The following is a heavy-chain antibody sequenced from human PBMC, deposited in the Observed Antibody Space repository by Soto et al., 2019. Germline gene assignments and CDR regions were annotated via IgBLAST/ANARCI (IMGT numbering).Heavy chain of an antibody. CDR2: IYYSGST. D-gene: IGHD4-17*01. Sequence: QVQLQESGPGLVKPSQTLSLTCTVSGGSISSGGYYWSWIRQHPGKGLAWLGYIYYSGSTYYNPSLKSRVTISVDTSKNQFSLKMSSVTAADTAVYYCARVDYGDYRYFDYWGQGTLVTVSS. J-gene: IGHJ4*02. V-gene: IGHV4-31*03. CDR1: GGSISSGGYY. CDR3: ARVDYGDYRYFDY.